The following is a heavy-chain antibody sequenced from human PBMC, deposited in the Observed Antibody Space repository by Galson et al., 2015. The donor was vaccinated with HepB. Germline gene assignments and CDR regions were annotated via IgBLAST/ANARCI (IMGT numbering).Heavy chain of an antibody. CDR2: ISYDGSNK. J-gene: IGHJ4*02. Sequence: SLRLSCAASGFTFSSYAMHWVRQAPGKGLEWVAVISYDGSNKYYADSVKGRFTISRDNSKNTLYLQMNSLRAEDTAVYYCARVSTPLSVVVIIPFDYWGQGTLVTVSS. CDR3: ARVSTPLSVVVIIPFDY. CDR1: GFTFSSYA. V-gene: IGHV3-30-3*01. D-gene: IGHD3-22*01.